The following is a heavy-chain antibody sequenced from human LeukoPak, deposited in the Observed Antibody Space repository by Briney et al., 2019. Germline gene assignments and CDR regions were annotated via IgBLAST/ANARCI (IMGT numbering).Heavy chain of an antibody. Sequence: GRSLRLSCAASGFTFSSYGMHWVRQAPGKGLEWVAVIWYDGSKKYYADSVKGRFTISRDNSKNTLYLQMNSLRAEDTAVYYCARDGKKGRAGYYFDYWGQGTLVTVSS. CDR1: GFTFSSYG. CDR2: IWYDGSKK. D-gene: IGHD5-24*01. CDR3: ARDGKKGRAGYYFDY. V-gene: IGHV3-33*01. J-gene: IGHJ4*02.